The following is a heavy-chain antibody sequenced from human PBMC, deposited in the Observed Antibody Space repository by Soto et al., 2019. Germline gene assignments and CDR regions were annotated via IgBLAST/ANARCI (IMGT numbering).Heavy chain of an antibody. V-gene: IGHV1-69*13. CDR1: GGTFSSYA. J-gene: IGHJ3*02. D-gene: IGHD1-26*01. Sequence: SVKVSCKVSGGTFSSYAISWVRQAPGQGLEWMGGIIPIFGTANYAQKFQGRVTITADESTSTAYMELRSLRSEDTAVYYCARGDGSHMYAFDIRGQGTMVTVSS. CDR2: IIPIFGTA. CDR3: ARGDGSHMYAFDI.